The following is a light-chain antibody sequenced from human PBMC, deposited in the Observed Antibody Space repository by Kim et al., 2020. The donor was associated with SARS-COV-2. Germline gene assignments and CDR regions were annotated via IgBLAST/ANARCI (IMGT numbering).Light chain of an antibody. V-gene: IGLV3-9*01. J-gene: IGLJ2*01. Sequence: SVALGQTGRITCGGNNIGSKKVHWYQQKPSQAPVLVIYRDSNRPSGIPERFSGSNSGNTATLTISRAQAGDEADYYCQVWDSSTVVFGGGTQLTVL. CDR1: NIGSKK. CDR3: QVWDSSTVV. CDR2: RDS.